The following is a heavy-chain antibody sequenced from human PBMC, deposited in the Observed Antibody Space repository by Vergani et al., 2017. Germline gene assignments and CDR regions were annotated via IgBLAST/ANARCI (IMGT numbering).Heavy chain of an antibody. J-gene: IGHJ2*01. CDR1: GFTFTKYA. V-gene: IGHV3-23*01. Sequence: EVQLLESGGGLVQPGGSLRLFCAASGFTFTKYAMTWAREAPGKGLEWVSTISATVGSTYYADSVKGRFTISRDNSENTLFLQKNSIRTEDTAVYYCAKGPGFCSSTTCYRNYYFDLWGHGTLVTVSS. CDR3: AKGPGFCSSTTCYRNYYFDL. CDR2: ISATVGST. D-gene: IGHD2-2*01.